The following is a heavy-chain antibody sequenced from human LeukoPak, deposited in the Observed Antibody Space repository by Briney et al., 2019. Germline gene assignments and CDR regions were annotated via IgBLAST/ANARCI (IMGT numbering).Heavy chain of an antibody. CDR3: ARHKDYYYSYMDV. Sequence: SETLSLTCSVSGDSISTSSYYWGWIRQPPGRGLEWIGTIYYSGSTYYNPSLTSRVTISVDTSKNQFSLKLSSVTAADTAVYYCARHKDYYYSYMDVWGKGTTVTISS. V-gene: IGHV4-39*01. CDR1: GDSISTSSYY. CDR2: IYYSGST. J-gene: IGHJ6*03.